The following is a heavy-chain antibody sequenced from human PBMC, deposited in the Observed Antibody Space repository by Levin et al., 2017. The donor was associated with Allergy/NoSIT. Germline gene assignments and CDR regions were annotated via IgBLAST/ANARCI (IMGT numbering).Heavy chain of an antibody. CDR3: AKGWQRYYYGMDV. CDR1: GFTFDDYA. CDR2: ISWNSGSR. J-gene: IGHJ6*02. Sequence: SLKISCEASGFTFDDYAMHWVRQAPGKGLEWVSGISWNSGSRDYADSVKGRFTISRDNAKNSLYLQMNSLRAEDTALYYCAKGWQRYYYGMDVWGQGTTVTVSS. V-gene: IGHV3-9*01. D-gene: IGHD3-16*02.